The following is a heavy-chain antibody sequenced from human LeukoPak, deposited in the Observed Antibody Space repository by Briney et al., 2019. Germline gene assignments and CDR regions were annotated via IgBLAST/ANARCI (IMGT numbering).Heavy chain of an antibody. J-gene: IGHJ4*02. Sequence: GGSLRLSCAASGFTFSSYGIIWFRQAPEKGLEWVSGISQNGGDTYYADSVKGRFTISRDDSKNTLFLQMNSLRAEDTAVYYCAREGQLWFDYWGQGTLVTVSS. CDR1: GFTFSSYG. CDR2: ISQNGGDT. CDR3: AREGQLWFDY. D-gene: IGHD5-18*01. V-gene: IGHV3-23*01.